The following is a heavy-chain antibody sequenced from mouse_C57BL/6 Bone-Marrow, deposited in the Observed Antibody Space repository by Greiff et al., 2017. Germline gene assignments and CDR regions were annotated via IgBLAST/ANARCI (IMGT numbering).Heavy chain of an antibody. V-gene: IGHV1-82*01. J-gene: IGHJ4*01. CDR1: GYAFSSSW. D-gene: IGHD2-2*01. Sequence: VQGVESGPELVKPGASVKISCKASGYAFSSSWMNWVKQRPGKGLEWIGRIYPGDGDTNYNGKFKGKATLTADKSSSTAYMQLSSLTSEDSAVYFCARSLLWLRRYAMDYWGQGTSVTVSS. CDR3: ARSLLWLRRYAMDY. CDR2: IYPGDGDT.